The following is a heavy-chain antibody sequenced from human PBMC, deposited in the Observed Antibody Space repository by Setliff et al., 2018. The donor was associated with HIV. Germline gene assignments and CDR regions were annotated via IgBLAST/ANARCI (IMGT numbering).Heavy chain of an antibody. Sequence: SETLSLTCTVSGGSISSYYWSWIRQPAGKGLEWIGRIYTSGSTNYNPSLKSRVTMSVDTSKNHFSLKLSSVTAADTAVYYCARDQYCSGGSCYPNWFDPWGQGTLVTVSS. J-gene: IGHJ5*02. CDR2: IYTSGST. D-gene: IGHD2-15*01. CDR3: ARDQYCSGGSCYPNWFDP. CDR1: GGSISSYY. V-gene: IGHV4-4*07.